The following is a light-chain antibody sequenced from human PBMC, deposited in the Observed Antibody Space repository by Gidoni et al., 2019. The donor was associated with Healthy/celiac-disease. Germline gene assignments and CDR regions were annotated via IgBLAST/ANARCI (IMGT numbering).Light chain of an antibody. V-gene: IGLV2-14*03. CDR3: SSYTSSSTLVV. J-gene: IGLJ2*01. CDR2: DVS. CDR1: SSDVGGYNY. Sequence: QSALTHPPSFSGSPGHSITISCTGTSSDVGGYNYVSWYQQHPGKAPKLMIYDVSNRPSGVSNRFSGSKSGNTASLTISGLQAEDEADYYCSSYTSSSTLVVFGGGTKLTVL.